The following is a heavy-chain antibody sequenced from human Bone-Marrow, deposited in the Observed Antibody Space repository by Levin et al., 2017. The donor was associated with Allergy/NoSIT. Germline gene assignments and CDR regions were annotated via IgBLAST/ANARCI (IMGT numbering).Heavy chain of an antibody. CDR3: ARFQDCSGGSCSSYFDY. Sequence: GESLKISCKGSGYSFTSYWIGWVRQMPGKGLEWMGIIYPGDSDTRYSPSFQGQVTISADKSISTAYLQWSSLKASDTAMYYCARFQDCSGGSCSSYFDYWGQGTLVTVSS. D-gene: IGHD2-15*01. V-gene: IGHV5-51*01. CDR1: GYSFTSYW. J-gene: IGHJ4*02. CDR2: IYPGDSDT.